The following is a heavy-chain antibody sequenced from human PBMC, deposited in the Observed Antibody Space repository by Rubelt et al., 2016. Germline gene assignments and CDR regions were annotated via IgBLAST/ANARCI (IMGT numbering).Heavy chain of an antibody. CDR3: ARHQTSSWFDP. Sequence: QVQLQESGPGLVKPSQTLSLTCTVSGGSISSGGYYWSWIRQHPGKSLEWIGYIYYSGTTYYNTSLKSRFIMSVDTSKNQICLKLNVGTAADTAVYYCARHQTSSWFDPWGQGTLVTVSS. V-gene: IGHV4-31*03. J-gene: IGHJ5*02. CDR2: IYYSGTT. CDR1: GGSISSGGYY.